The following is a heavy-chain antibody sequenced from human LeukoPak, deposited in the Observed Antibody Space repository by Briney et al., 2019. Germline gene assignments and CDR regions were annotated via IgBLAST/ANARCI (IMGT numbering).Heavy chain of an antibody. CDR3: AITIFEVVLSSRFEY. CDR1: GGTISSYY. CDR2: IYYSGST. D-gene: IGHD3-3*01. V-gene: IGHV4-59*01. J-gene: IGHJ4*02. Sequence: PSETLSLTCTVSGGTISSYYWSWIRQPPGKGLEWIGYIYYSGSTNYNPSLKSRVTISVDTSKNQFSLKLSSVTAADTAVYYCAITIFEVVLSSRFEYWGQGTLVTVSS.